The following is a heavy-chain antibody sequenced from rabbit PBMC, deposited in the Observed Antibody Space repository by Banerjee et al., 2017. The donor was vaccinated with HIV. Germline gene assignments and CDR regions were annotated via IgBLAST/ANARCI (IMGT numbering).Heavy chain of an antibody. CDR1: GLDFISSYW. Sequence: QSLEESGGDLVKPGASLTLTCKASGLDFISSYWICWVRQAPGKGLEWIACIEIGSSGTTRYASWAKGRFTISKTSSTTVTLQMTSLTAADTATYFCARAGGFENYFNLWGPGTLVTVS. V-gene: IGHV1S40*01. D-gene: IGHD1-1*01. J-gene: IGHJ4*01. CDR2: IEIGSSGTT. CDR3: ARAGGFENYFNL.